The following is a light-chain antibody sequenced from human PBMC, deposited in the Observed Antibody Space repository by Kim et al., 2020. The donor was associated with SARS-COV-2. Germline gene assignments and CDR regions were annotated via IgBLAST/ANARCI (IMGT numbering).Light chain of an antibody. CDR1: QSLLHSNGHNV. CDR3: MQALHGKA. Sequence: PASVSCRSNQSLLHSNGHNVLDWYVQKPGQSPQLLIYLAATRASGVPDRFSGSGSGTDFTLKISRVEAEDVGVYYCMQALHGKAFCPGTKGDIK. CDR2: LAA. J-gene: IGKJ3*01. V-gene: IGKV2-28*01.